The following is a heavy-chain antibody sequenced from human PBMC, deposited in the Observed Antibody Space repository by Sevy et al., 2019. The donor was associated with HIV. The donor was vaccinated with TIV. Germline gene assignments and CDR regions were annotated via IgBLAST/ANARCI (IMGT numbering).Heavy chain of an antibody. CDR3: ARESRAAGKDY. D-gene: IGHD6-13*01. CDR2: ISADNGNK. J-gene: IGHJ4*02. CDR1: GYTFSNYA. V-gene: IGHV1-18*01. Sequence: ASGKVSCKASGYTFSNYAVSWVRQAPGQGLEWLGWISADNGNKKYAQKFQGRVTMTTDTSTSTAYMELRSLRSDDTAVYYCARESRAAGKDYWGQGTLVTVSS.